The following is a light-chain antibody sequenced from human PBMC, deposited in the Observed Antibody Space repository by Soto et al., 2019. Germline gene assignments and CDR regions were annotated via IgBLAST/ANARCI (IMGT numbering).Light chain of an antibody. CDR3: QPYNNWPLT. V-gene: IGKV3-15*01. CDR1: QGIGDT. CDR2: DTS. J-gene: IGKJ4*01. Sequence: EIVLTQSPGPLSVSPGGRATLSCRASQGIGDTLAWYQHKPGQTPRLLIYDTSTRATGVPTRFSGSRSGAEFTLTINSLQSEDFAVYYCQPYNNWPLTFGGGTKVDIK.